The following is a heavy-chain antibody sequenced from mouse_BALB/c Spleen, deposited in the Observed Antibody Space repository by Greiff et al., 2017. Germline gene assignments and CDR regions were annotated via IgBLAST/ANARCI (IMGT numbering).Heavy chain of an antibody. V-gene: IGHV1-9*01. CDR3: ARENYGNYEAMDY. CDR2: ILPGSGST. J-gene: IGHJ4*01. Sequence: QVQLQQSGAELMKPGASVKISCKATGYTFSSYWIEWVKQRPGHGLEWIGEILPGSGSTNYNEKFKGKATFTADTSSNTAYMQLSSLTSEDSAVYYCARENYGNYEAMDYWGQGTSVTVSS. CDR1: GYTFSSYW. D-gene: IGHD2-1*01.